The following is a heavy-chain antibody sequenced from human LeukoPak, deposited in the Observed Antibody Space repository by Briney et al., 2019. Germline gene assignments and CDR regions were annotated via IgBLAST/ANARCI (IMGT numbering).Heavy chain of an antibody. Sequence: PGGSLRLSCTASGFTFSSYATMWVRQAPGKGLDWVSTISVSGGSPNYAESVKGRFTISRDNSKNTLFLQMNSLRAEDTALYYCAKGLREYDFWSGYATWGQGTLVTVSS. J-gene: IGHJ5*02. CDR3: AKGLREYDFWSGYAT. CDR1: GFTFSSYA. CDR2: ISVSGGSP. V-gene: IGHV3-23*01. D-gene: IGHD3-3*01.